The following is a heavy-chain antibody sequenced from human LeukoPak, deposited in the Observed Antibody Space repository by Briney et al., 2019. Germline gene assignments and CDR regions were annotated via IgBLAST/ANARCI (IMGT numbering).Heavy chain of an antibody. CDR1: GGTFSSYA. Sequence: ASVKVSCKASGGTFSSYAISWVRQAPGQRLEWMGWINAGNGNTKYSQKFQGRVTITRDTSASTAYMELSSLRSEDTAVYYCARDSSGYYYWGQGTLVTVSS. D-gene: IGHD3-22*01. J-gene: IGHJ4*02. V-gene: IGHV1-3*01. CDR2: INAGNGNT. CDR3: ARDSSGYYY.